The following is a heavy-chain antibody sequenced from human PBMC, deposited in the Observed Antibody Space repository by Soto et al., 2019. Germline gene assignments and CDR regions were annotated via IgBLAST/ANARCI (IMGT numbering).Heavy chain of an antibody. D-gene: IGHD1-1*01. CDR1: GFTFSSYA. Sequence: PGESLRLSCVASGFTFSSYAMSWVRQAPGKGLEWVSVMSGSGTYYADYVKGRFTISRDNSKNTLYLQMKSLRAADTAVYHCVNHLWGGGLERFHYWCQGGLVTDSS. CDR2: MSGSGT. CDR3: VNHLWGGGLERFHY. J-gene: IGHJ4*02. V-gene: IGHV3-23*01.